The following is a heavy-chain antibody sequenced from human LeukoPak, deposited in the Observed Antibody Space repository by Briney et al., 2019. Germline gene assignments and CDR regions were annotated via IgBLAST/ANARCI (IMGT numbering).Heavy chain of an antibody. CDR3: ARREAQPM. CDR2: IYSTGST. Sequence: PSETLSLTCTVSGGSISSYFWSWTRQPPGKGLEWIGYIYSTGSTNYNPSLRGRVTISVDTSKNQFSLKLRSVTAADAAVYYCARREAQPMWGQGTMVTVSS. D-gene: IGHD2-2*01. V-gene: IGHV4-59*08. CDR1: GGSISSYF. J-gene: IGHJ3*02.